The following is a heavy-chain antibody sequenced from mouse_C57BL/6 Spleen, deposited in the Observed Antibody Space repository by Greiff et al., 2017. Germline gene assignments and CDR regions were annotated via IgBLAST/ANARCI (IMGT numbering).Heavy chain of an antibody. CDR3: ARSRDGSSPFAY. Sequence: DVKLQESGPVLVKPGASVKMSCKASGYTFTDYYMNWVKQSHGKSLEWIGVINPYNGGTSYNQKFKGKATLTVDKSSSTAYMELNSLTSEDSAVYYCARSRDGSSPFAYWGQGTLVTVSA. CDR2: INPYNGGT. D-gene: IGHD1-1*01. CDR1: GYTFTDYY. J-gene: IGHJ3*01. V-gene: IGHV1-19*01.